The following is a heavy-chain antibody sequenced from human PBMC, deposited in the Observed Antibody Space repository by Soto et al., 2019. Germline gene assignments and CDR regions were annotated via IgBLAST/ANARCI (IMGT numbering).Heavy chain of an antibody. CDR3: ARDILTGYYVFLDY. CDR1: GFTFSSYG. J-gene: IGHJ4*02. V-gene: IGHV3-33*01. CDR2: IWYDGSNK. D-gene: IGHD3-9*01. Sequence: QVQLVESGGGVVQPGRSLRLSCAASGFTFSSYGMHWVRQAPGKGLEWVAVIWYDGSNKYYADSVKGRFTISRDNAKNSLYLQMNSLRAEDTAVYYCARDILTGYYVFLDYWGQGTLVTVSS.